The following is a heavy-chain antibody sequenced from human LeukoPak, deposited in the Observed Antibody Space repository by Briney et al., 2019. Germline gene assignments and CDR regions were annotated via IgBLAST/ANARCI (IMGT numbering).Heavy chain of an antibody. Sequence: GGSLRLSCTASGFTFDNYGMNWVRQGPGKGLECVAGIKWNGDKIAYADSVKGRFTISRDNAKNSLYLQMNTLRAEDTALYYCARGYYDTLTGYYFGMDVWGQGTTVTVSS. V-gene: IGHV3-20*04. D-gene: IGHD3-9*01. CDR3: ARGYYDTLTGYYFGMDV. CDR1: GFTFDNYG. J-gene: IGHJ6*02. CDR2: IKWNGDKI.